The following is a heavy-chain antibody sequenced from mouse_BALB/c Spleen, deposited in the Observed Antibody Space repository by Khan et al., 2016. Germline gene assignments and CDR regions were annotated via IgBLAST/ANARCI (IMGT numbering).Heavy chain of an antibody. CDR3: ARGWFPY. V-gene: IGHV1-18*01. CDR1: GYTFTDYT. Sequence: VQLQQSGPELVKPGASVKISCKTSGYTFTDYTMHWVKQSHGKSLEWIGNFNPNSVGTNYNQKFKGKATLTVDKSSSTAYMERRSLTSEDSAVYYCARGWFPYGGQGTLVTVSA. J-gene: IGHJ3*01. CDR2: FNPNSVGT.